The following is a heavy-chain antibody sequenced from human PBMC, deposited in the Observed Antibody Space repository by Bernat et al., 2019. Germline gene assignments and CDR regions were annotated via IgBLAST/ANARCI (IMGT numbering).Heavy chain of an antibody. CDR2: IRGSGSTT. CDR1: GFTFSSYE. J-gene: IGHJ4*02. Sequence: EVQLVESGGGLVQPGGSLRLSCAASGFTFSSYEMNWVRQAPGKGLEWVSYIRGSGSTTDYADSVKGRFTISRDNAKNSLYLQMNSLRVEDTAVYYCARELYSGAATGDYWGQGTQVTVSS. CDR3: ARELYSGAATGDY. V-gene: IGHV3-48*03. D-gene: IGHD1-26*01.